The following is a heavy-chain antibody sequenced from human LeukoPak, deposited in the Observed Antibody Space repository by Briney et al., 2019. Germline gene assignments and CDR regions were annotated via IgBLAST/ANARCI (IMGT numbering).Heavy chain of an antibody. V-gene: IGHV3-7*01. D-gene: IGHD6-6*01. CDR1: GFTFSSNW. J-gene: IGHJ4*02. CDR2: IKQDGSEK. Sequence: PGGSLRLSCAASGFTFSSNWMSWVRQAPGKGLEWVAHIKQDGSEKYYVDSVKGRFTISRDNAKNSLYLQMNSLRAEDTAVYYCARDSGSDQPGAIAARLYDYWGQGTLVTVSS. CDR3: ARDSGSDQPGAIAARLYDY.